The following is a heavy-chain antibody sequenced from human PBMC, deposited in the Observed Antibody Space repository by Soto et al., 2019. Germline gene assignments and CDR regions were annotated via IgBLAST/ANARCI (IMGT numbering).Heavy chain of an antibody. V-gene: IGHV4-34*01. D-gene: IGHD5-18*01. CDR3: ARGGRRGYSYGHSRGWFDP. CDR1: GGSFSGYY. CDR2: INHSGST. Sequence: SETLSLTCAVYGGSFSGYYWSWIRQPPGKGLEWIGEINHSGSTNYNPSLKSRVTISVDTSKNQFSLKLSSVTAADTAVYYCARGGRRGYSYGHSRGWFDPWGQGTLVTVSS. J-gene: IGHJ5*02.